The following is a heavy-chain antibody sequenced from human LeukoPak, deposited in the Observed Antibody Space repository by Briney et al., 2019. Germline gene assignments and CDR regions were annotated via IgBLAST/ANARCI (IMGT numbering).Heavy chain of an antibody. V-gene: IGHV4-61*02. J-gene: IGHJ4*02. CDR3: ARDELDSSFDY. CDR2: IYTSGST. CDR1: GGSISSGGYY. D-gene: IGHD3-22*01. Sequence: PSQTLSLTCAVSGGSISSGGYYWSWIRQPAGKGLEWIGRIYTSGSTNYNPSLKSRVTMSVDTSKNQFSLKLSSVTAADTAVYYCARDELDSSFDYWGQGTLVTVSS.